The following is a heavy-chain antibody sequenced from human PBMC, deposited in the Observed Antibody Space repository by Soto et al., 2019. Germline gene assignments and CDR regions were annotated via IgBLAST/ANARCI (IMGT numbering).Heavy chain of an antibody. J-gene: IGHJ5*02. V-gene: IGHV4-39*01. CDR2: IYYSGNT. D-gene: IGHD2-15*01. Sequence: SETLSLTCTVSGGSISTRDHYWGWIRQPPGEGLEWIGTIYYSGNTYYNPSLKSRVTVSVDTSQNQFSLKVTSVTAADTAVYYCARHVAAAILVPLTFDPWGQGTLVTVSS. CDR3: ARHVAAAILVPLTFDP. CDR1: GGSISTRDHY.